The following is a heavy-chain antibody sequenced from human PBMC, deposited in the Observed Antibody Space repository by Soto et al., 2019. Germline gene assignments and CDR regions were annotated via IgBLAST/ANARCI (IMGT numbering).Heavy chain of an antibody. CDR1: GGSISSYC. D-gene: IGHD1-26*01. CDR3: ARGGGVYSGYDYGMDV. CDR2: IYYSGNT. Sequence: SETLSLTCTVSGGSISSYCWSWIRQPPGKGLEWIGYIYYSGNTNYNPSLKSRVTISVDTSKNQFSLKLSSVTAADTAVYYCARGGGVYSGYDYGMDVWGQGTTVTVSS. V-gene: IGHV4-59*01. J-gene: IGHJ6*02.